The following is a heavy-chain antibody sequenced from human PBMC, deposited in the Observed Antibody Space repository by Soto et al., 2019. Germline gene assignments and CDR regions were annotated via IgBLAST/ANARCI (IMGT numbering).Heavy chain of an antibody. CDR3: AAELFGDTMVRGNFDY. V-gene: IGHV1-58*01. CDR1: GFTFTSSA. CDR2: IVVGSGNT. J-gene: IGHJ4*02. D-gene: IGHD3-10*01. Sequence: ASVKVSCKASGFTFTSSAVQWVRQARRQRLEWIGWIVVGSGNTNYAQKFQERVTITRDMSTSTAYMELSSLRSEDTAVYYCAAELFGDTMVRGNFDYWGQGTLVTVSS.